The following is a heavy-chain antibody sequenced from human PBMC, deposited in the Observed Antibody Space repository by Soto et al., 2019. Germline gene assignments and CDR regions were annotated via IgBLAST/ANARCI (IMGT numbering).Heavy chain of an antibody. D-gene: IGHD5-12*01. V-gene: IGHV3-64D*06. CDR2: VRGNGDPP. J-gene: IGHJ4*02. CDR1: VFTCSSYA. Sequence: PGGSLRVSCSASVFTCSSYAMHWFRQAPGKGLEYVSGVRGNGDPPFYADSVKGRFTISRDNSKNTLYLQMSGLSADDTAVYYCVKSRGGNNFDFFDWGQGALVTVSS. CDR3: VKSRGGNNFDFFD.